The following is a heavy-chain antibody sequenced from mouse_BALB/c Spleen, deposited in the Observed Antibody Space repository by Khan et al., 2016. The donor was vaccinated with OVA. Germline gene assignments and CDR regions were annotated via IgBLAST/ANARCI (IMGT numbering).Heavy chain of an antibody. Sequence: EVQPVVSGPGLVKPSQSLSLTCTVTGYSITTNYAWDWIRQFPGNKLEWMGYISYSGSTSYNPSLKSRISITRDTSKNQFFLQLNSVTTEDTATYYCERKNYYGYAVDYWGQGTSVTVSS. CDR1: GYSITTNYA. CDR2: ISYSGST. V-gene: IGHV3-2*02. J-gene: IGHJ4*01. D-gene: IGHD1-1*01. CDR3: ERKNYYGYAVDY.